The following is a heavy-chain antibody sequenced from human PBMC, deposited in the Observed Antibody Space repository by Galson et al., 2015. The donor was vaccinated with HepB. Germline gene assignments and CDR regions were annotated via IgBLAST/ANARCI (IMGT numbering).Heavy chain of an antibody. Sequence: SVKVSCKASGVSFSRLAISWVRQAPGQGLEWIGGIIPYFGTTNYAQKFQGRVTITADESTTTAYMEMTGLTSEDTAVYYCARDRDDYVWGNKRYLGYWGQGTLVTVSS. D-gene: IGHD3-16*02. V-gene: IGHV1-69*13. CDR1: GVSFSRLA. J-gene: IGHJ4*02. CDR3: ARDRDDYVWGNKRYLGY. CDR2: IIPYFGTT.